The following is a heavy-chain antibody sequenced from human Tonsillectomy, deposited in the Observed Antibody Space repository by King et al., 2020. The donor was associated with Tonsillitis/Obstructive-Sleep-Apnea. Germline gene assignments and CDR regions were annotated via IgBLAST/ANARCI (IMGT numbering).Heavy chain of an antibody. Sequence: VQLVESGGGLVKPGGSLRLSCAASGFTFSNAWMSWVRQAPGKGLEWVGRIKSKTDGGTTDYAAPVKGRFTISRDDSKNTLYLQMNSLKTEDTAVYYCTTDRYGDHLNWFDPWGQGTLVTVSS. V-gene: IGHV3-15*01. D-gene: IGHD4-17*01. CDR3: TTDRYGDHLNWFDP. J-gene: IGHJ5*02. CDR2: IKSKTDGGTT. CDR1: GFTFSNAW.